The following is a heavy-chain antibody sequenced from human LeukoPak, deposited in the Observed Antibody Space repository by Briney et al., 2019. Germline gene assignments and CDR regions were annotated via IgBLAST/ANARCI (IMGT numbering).Heavy chain of an antibody. J-gene: IGHJ5*02. Sequence: SETLSLTCSVSGYSISSGYYWGWMRQPPGKGLEWIGSIYHSGSTYYNPSLKSRVTISVDTSKNQFSLKLSSVTAADTAVYYCARQEYYDFWSGPNWFDPWGQGTLVTVSS. CDR2: IYHSGST. D-gene: IGHD3-3*01. CDR3: ARQEYYDFWSGPNWFDP. V-gene: IGHV4-38-2*01. CDR1: GYSISSGYY.